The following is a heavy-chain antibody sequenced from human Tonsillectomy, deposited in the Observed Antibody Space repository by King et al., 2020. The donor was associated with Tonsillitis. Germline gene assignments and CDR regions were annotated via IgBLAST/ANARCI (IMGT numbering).Heavy chain of an antibody. V-gene: IGHV3-30*18. CDR2: ISYDGSNK. CDR3: AKDAGRAFNRGLMGY. D-gene: IGHD1-14*01. CDR1: GFTFSSYG. Sequence: QLVQSGGGVVQPGRSLRLSCAASGFTFSSYGMHWVRQAPGKGLEWVAVISYDGSNKYYADSVKGRFTISRDNSKNTLYLQMNSLRAEDTAVYYCAKDAGRAFNRGLMGYWGQGTLVTVSS. J-gene: IGHJ4*02.